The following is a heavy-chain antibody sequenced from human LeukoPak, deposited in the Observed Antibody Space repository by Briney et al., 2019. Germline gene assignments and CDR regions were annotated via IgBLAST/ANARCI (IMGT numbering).Heavy chain of an antibody. V-gene: IGHV4-34*01. CDR1: GGSFSGYY. CDR2: INHSGST. Sequence: SETLSLTCAVYGGSFSGYYWSWIRQPPGKGLEWIGEINHSGSTNYNPSLKSRVTISVDTSKNQFSLKLSSVTAADTAVYYCARGLGFDPWGLGTLVTVSS. CDR3: ARGLGFDP. J-gene: IGHJ5*02.